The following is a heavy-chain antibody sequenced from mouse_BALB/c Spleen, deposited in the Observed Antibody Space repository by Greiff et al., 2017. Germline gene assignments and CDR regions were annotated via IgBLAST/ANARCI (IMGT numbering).Heavy chain of an antibody. Sequence: EVKLVESGGGLVKPGGSLKLSCAASGFTFSDYYMYWVRQTPAKRLEWVATISDGGSYTYYPDSVKGRFTISRDNAKNNLYLQMSSLKSEDTAMYYCARDGGWLLREGEKDAMDYWGQGTSVTVSS. CDR3: ARDGGWLLREGEKDAMDY. CDR2: ISDGGSYT. J-gene: IGHJ4*01. D-gene: IGHD2-3*01. CDR1: GFTFSDYY. V-gene: IGHV5-4*02.